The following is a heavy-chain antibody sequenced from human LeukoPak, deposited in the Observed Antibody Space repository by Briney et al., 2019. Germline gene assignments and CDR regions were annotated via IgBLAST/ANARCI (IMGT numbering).Heavy chain of an antibody. D-gene: IGHD6-19*01. CDR1: GFTFSSYG. J-gene: IGHJ4*02. CDR3: VKEVAVAGTDFDY. V-gene: IGHV3-33*06. CDR2: IWYDGSNK. Sequence: GGSLRLSCAASGFTFSSYGMHWVRQAPGKGLEWVAVIWYDGSNKYYADSVKGRFTISRDNSKNTLYLQMNSLRAEDTAVYYCVKEVAVAGTDFDYWGQGTLVTVSS.